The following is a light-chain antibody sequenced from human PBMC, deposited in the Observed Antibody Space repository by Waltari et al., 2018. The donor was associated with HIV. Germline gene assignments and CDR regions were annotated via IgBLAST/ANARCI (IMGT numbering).Light chain of an antibody. CDR1: TSNIGTNN. CDR2: SNI. CDR3: SAWDASLGAWM. J-gene: IGLJ3*02. V-gene: IGLV1-44*01. Sequence: QSVLTQPPSASGTPGQRIIISCSGSTSNIGTNNVNWYQQLPGTTPRLLMHSNIPRPPWVPDRFSGSRSGTSASLAISGLQSEDEADYYCSAWDASLGAWMFGGGTKLTVL.